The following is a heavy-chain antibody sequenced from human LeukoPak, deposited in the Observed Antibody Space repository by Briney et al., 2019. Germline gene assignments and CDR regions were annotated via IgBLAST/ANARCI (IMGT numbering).Heavy chain of an antibody. Sequence: PGGSLRLSCAASGLTFSNYKMNWVRQAPGKGLEWVSYISSSGSIIYYSDSVKGRFAISRDNAKNSLYLQMNSLRAEDTAVYYCARDFGYFWGQGTLVTVSS. CDR2: ISSSGSII. CDR3: ARDFGYF. V-gene: IGHV3-48*03. D-gene: IGHD3-10*01. J-gene: IGHJ4*02. CDR1: GLTFSNYK.